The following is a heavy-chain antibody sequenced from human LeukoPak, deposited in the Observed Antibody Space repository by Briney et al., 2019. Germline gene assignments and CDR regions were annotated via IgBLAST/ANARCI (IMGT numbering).Heavy chain of an antibody. D-gene: IGHD5-12*01. Sequence: GRSLRLSCAASGFTFSSYWMSWVRQAPGKGLEWVANIKQDGSEKYYVDSMKGRFTISRDNAKNSLYLQMNSLRAEDTAVYFCASALPYSGYDPYFDYWGQGTLVTVSS. V-gene: IGHV3-7*01. J-gene: IGHJ4*02. CDR2: IKQDGSEK. CDR3: ASALPYSGYDPYFDY. CDR1: GFTFSSYW.